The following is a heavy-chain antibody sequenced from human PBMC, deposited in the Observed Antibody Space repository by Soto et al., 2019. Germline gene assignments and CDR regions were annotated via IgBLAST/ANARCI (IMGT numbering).Heavy chain of an antibody. CDR1: GFTFSTYA. J-gene: IGHJ3*02. CDR3: AHPRGYGVFDAYDI. CDR2: LTPSGDST. Sequence: GGSLRLSCVASGFTFSTYAMSWVRQAPGKGLEWVSALTPSGDSTYYADSVKGRFTISRDNSMNALYLQMNSLRIEDTAVYYCAHPRGYGVFDAYDIWGQGTMVTVSS. D-gene: IGHD4-17*01. V-gene: IGHV3-23*01.